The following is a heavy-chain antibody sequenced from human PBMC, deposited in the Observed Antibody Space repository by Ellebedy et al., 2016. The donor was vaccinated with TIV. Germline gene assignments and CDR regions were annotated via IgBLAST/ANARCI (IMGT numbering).Heavy chain of an antibody. J-gene: IGHJ4*02. CDR3: ARGSGDLPFDY. Sequence: PGGSLRLSCAASGFTFSSYSMHWVRQAPGKGLEWVSCISSSGTYIYYADSLKGRFTISRDSAKNSLYLQMNSLRAEDTAVYYCARGSGDLPFDYWGQGTLVTVSS. V-gene: IGHV3-21*01. D-gene: IGHD4-17*01. CDR2: ISSSGTYI. CDR1: GFTFSSYS.